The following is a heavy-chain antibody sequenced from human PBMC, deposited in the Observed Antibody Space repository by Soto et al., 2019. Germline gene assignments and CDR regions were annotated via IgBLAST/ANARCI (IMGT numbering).Heavy chain of an antibody. J-gene: IGHJ3*01. CDR2: IYLGYSDT. D-gene: IGHD1-26*01. Sequence: RGESLKISCKGSGYSFTSYWIGWVRQIPGKGLEWMGIIYLGYSDTRYSPSFPGPVPISADKSINTAYLQWRRLKASDTAMYYCARHRQTIVGVTYALDVWGQGTMVTVSS. V-gene: IGHV5-51*01. CDR3: ARHRQTIVGVTYALDV. CDR1: GYSFTSYW.